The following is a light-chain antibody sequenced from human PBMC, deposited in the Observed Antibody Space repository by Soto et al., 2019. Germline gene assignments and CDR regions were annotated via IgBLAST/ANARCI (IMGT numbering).Light chain of an antibody. CDR2: DVS. J-gene: IGLJ2*01. CDR1: SSDVGGYNY. V-gene: IGLV2-14*01. Sequence: QSVLTQPASVSGSPGQSITISCTGTSSDVGGYNYVSWYQQHPGKAPKLMSYDVSNRPSGVSNRFSGSKSGNTASLTISGLQAEDEADFYCRSYTSSTTVVFGGGTKLTVL. CDR3: RSYTSSTTVV.